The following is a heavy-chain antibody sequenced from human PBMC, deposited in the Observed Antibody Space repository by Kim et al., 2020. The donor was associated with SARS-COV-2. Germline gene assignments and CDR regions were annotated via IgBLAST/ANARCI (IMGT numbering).Heavy chain of an antibody. V-gene: IGHV1-2*02. J-gene: IGHJ6*03. D-gene: IGHD3-3*01. Sequence: YAQKFQGRVTMTRDTSISTAYMELSRLRSDDTAVYYCASTIFGAYYMDVWGKGTTVTVSS. CDR3: ASTIFGAYYMDV.